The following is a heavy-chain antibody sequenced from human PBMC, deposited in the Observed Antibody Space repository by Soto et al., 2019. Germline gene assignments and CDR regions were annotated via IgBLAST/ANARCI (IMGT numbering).Heavy chain of an antibody. CDR2: LYFTGRT. J-gene: IGHJ5*02. V-gene: IGHV4-39*02. D-gene: IGHD3-10*01. Sequence: KPSETLSLTCTVSGASITSGTYYWGWIRQPPGKGLEWIGSLYFTGRTYYSPSLKSRVTISVDTSRTHFSLNLTSVTAADTAVYYCARRLARGVIGWFDPWGQGTLVTVSS. CDR3: ARRLARGVIGWFDP. CDR1: GASITSGTYY.